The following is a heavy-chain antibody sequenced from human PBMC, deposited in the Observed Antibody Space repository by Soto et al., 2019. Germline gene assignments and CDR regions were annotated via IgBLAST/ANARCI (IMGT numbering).Heavy chain of an antibody. V-gene: IGHV1-18*01. CDR2: ISTYNGNT. CDR3: ARDEEDANLMIVVLPGDY. J-gene: IGHJ4*02. CDR1: GYRFSRYG. Sequence: QVQLVQSGGEVKKPGASVKVSCKTSGYRFSRYGINWVRQAPGQGLEWMGWISTYNGNTQYAQKFQGRVIMTIGTSTNTAHLELRSLRSDDTAVYYCARDEEDANLMIVVLPGDYWGQGTLVSVSS. D-gene: IGHD3-22*01.